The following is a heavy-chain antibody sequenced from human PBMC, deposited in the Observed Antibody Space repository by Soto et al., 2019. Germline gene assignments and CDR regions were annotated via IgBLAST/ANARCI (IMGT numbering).Heavy chain of an antibody. CDR2: IKQDGSEK. J-gene: IGHJ4*02. CDR1: GFTFSSYW. CDR3: ARDAYYYDSSGYNY. V-gene: IGHV3-7*01. Sequence: GGSLRLSCAASGFTFSSYWMSWVRQAPGEGLEWVANIKQDGSEKYYVDSVKGRFTISRDNAKNSLYMQMNSLRAEDTAVYYCARDAYYYDSSGYNYWGQGILVTVSS. D-gene: IGHD3-22*01.